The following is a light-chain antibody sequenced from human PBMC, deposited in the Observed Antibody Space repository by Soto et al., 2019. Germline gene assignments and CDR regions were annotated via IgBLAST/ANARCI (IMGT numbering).Light chain of an antibody. V-gene: IGLV2-14*01. J-gene: IGLJ2*01. CDR2: EVS. CDR3: SAYTTGNTLVV. Sequence: QSVLTQPPSASGSPGQSLTISCKGSNRDVGAYKYVSWYQQHPGRAPKLIIYEVSNRPSGVSDRFSGSKSGNTASLAISGLQAEDEADYYCSAYTTGNTLVVFGGGTKLTVL. CDR1: NRDVGAYKY.